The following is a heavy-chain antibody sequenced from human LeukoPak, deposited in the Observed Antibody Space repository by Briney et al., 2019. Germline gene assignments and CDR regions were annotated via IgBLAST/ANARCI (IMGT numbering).Heavy chain of an antibody. CDR2: MNPNSGNT. D-gene: IGHD6-13*01. CDR1: GYTFTSYD. V-gene: IGHV1-8*01. J-gene: IGHJ6*03. CDR3: ARGLGSSSWYGYYYYYMDV. Sequence: GASVKVSCKASGYTFTSYDINWVRQATGQGLEWMGWMNPNSGNTGYAQKFQGRVTMTRNTSISTAYMELSSLRSEDTAVYYCARGLGSSSWYGYYYYYMDVWGKGTTVTVSS.